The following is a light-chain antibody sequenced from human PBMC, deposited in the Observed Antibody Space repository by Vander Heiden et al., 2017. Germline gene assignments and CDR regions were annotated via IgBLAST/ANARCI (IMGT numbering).Light chain of an antibody. Sequence: ESVLTQSPCTLSLSPGERATLCSRASQSVSSSYLGWYQQKPGQAPRLLIYDASSRDSGIPDRFSGSGSGTDFTLTISRLEPEDFAVYYCQQYGSSPPYTFGQGTRLEIK. V-gene: IGKV3-20*01. CDR3: QQYGSSPPYT. CDR2: DAS. CDR1: QSVSSSY. J-gene: IGKJ2*01.